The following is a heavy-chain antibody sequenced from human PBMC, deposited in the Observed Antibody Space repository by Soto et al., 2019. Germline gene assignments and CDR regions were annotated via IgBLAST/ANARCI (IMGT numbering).Heavy chain of an antibody. V-gene: IGHV4-61*05. CDR1: GGSISSSSYY. D-gene: IGHD3-22*01. J-gene: IGHJ4*02. CDR3: ARHSDYYDSSGPFDY. Sequence: PSETLSLTCTVSGGSISSSSYYWSWIRQPPGKGLEWIGYIYYSGSTNYNPSLKSRVTISVDTSKNQFSLKLSSVTAADTAVYYCARHSDYYDSSGPFDYWGQGTLVTVSS. CDR2: IYYSGST.